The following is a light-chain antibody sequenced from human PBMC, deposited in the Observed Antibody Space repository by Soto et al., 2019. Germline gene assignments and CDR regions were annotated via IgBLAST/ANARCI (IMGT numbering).Light chain of an antibody. Sequence: EIVMTQSPVTLSVSPGERATLSCRASQNISNKLAWYQHRPGQAPRLLIYDTSTRAAGIPARFSGSGSGTDFTLTISSLQSEDFAVYYCQQYNNGRSITFSQGTRLEI. CDR1: QNISNK. CDR3: QQYNNGRSIT. CDR2: DTS. V-gene: IGKV3-15*01. J-gene: IGKJ5*01.